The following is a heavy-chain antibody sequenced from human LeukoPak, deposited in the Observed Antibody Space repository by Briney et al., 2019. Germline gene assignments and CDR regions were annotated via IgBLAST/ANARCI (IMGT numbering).Heavy chain of an antibody. V-gene: IGHV4-59*01. CDR1: GGSIRSYY. CDR3: AREPQS. J-gene: IGHJ4*02. Sequence: SETLSLTCTVSGGSIRSYYWSWLRQPTGKGLDWIGYIHYSGSTNYHPSLKSRVTISVDTSKNQFSLKLSSVTAADTAVYYCAREPQSWGQGTLVTVSS. CDR2: IHYSGST.